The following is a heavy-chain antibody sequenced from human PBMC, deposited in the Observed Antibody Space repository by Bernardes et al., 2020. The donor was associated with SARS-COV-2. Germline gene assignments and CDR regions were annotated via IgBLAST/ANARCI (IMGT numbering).Heavy chain of an antibody. CDR1: GGSVSGFY. D-gene: IGHD2-2*03. J-gene: IGHJ4*02. CDR3: ARGGRGDKYDATGYFYY. V-gene: IGHV4-34*01. Sequence: SETLSLTCAVYGGSVSGFYWTWIRQAPGKGLEWIGEVNHSGRANYNPSLESRVTMSVDTSRSQFSLKMTSMTAADTAVYFCARGGRGDKYDATGYFYYWGQGTPVTVSA. CDR2: VNHSGRA.